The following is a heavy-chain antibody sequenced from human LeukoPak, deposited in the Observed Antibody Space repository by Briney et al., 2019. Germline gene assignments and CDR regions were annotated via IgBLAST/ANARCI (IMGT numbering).Heavy chain of an antibody. D-gene: IGHD6-6*01. CDR2: ISSSGSIM. CDR3: SGQYSSSSVVDY. J-gene: IGHJ4*02. Sequence: GGSLRLSCAASGFSFSSYEMDWVRQAPGKGLEWVSYISSSGSIMYSADSVKGRFTISRDNAKNSLYLQMNSLRAENTAIYYCSGQYSSSSVVDYWGQGTLVTVSS. CDR1: GFSFSSYE. V-gene: IGHV3-48*03.